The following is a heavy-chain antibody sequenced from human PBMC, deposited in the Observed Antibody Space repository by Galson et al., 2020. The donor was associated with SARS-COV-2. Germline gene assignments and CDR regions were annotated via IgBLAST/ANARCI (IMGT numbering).Heavy chain of an antibody. CDR2: IYYSGST. V-gene: IGHV4-39*07. Sequence: SETLSLTCTVSGGSISSSSYYWGWIRQPPGKGLEWIGSIYYSGSTYYNPSLKSRVTISVDTSKNQFSLKLSSVTAADTAVYYCARGGGIVVVPAGLAVWGKGTTVTVSS. D-gene: IGHD2-2*01. CDR3: ARGGGIVVVPAGLAV. CDR1: GGSISSSSYY. J-gene: IGHJ6*04.